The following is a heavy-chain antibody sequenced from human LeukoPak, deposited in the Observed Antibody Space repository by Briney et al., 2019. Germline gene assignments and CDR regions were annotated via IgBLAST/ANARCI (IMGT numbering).Heavy chain of an antibody. J-gene: IGHJ4*02. CDR3: ARGAQGYGYVYYFDY. CDR1: GFTVSSNY. CDR2: IYSGGST. V-gene: IGHV3-53*01. Sequence: GGSLRLSCAASGFTVSSNYVSWVRQAPGKGLEWVSVIYSGGSTYYADSVKGRFTISRDNSKNTLYLQMNSLRAEDTAVYYCARGAQGYGYVYYFDYWGQGTLVTVS. D-gene: IGHD5-18*01.